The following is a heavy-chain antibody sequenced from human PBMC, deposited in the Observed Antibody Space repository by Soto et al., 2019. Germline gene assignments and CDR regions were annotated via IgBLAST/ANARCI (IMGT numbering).Heavy chain of an antibody. CDR1: GFTFSSYS. V-gene: IGHV3-21*01. CDR3: ARDAEYYDFWSGHDAFDI. Sequence: PGGSLRLSCAASGFTFSSYSMNWVRQAPGKGLEWVSSISSSSSYIYYADSVKGRFTISRDNAKNSLYLQMNSLRAEDTAVYYCARDAEYYDFWSGHDAFDIGGQGTMVTVSS. J-gene: IGHJ3*02. CDR2: ISSSSSYI. D-gene: IGHD3-3*01.